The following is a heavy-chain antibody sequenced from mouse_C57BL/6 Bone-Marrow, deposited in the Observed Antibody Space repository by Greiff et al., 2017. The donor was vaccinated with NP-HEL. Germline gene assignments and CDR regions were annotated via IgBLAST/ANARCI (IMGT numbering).Heavy chain of an antibody. Sequence: QVQLQQPGAELVKPGASVKLSCKASGYTFTSYWMHWVKQRPGQGLEWIGMIHPNSGSTNYNEKFKSKATLTVDKSSSTAYMQLSSLTSEDAAVHYCARLTWTSFDYWGQGTTLTVSS. CDR2: IHPNSGST. CDR3: ARLTWTSFDY. V-gene: IGHV1-64*01. CDR1: GYTFTSYW. D-gene: IGHD4-1*01. J-gene: IGHJ2*01.